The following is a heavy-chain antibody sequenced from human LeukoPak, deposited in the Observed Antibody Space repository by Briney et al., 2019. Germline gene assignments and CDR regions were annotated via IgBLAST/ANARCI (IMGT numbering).Heavy chain of an antibody. V-gene: IGHV7-4-1*02. D-gene: IGHD5-18*01. CDR1: GYTFTDYA. CDR2: INTNTGNP. Sequence: ASVKVSCKASGYTFTDYAMNWVRQAPGQGLEWMGWINTNTGNPTYALGFTGRFLFSLDTSVSTAYLLISSLKSEDTALYYCARGDTVPFDYWGQGTLVTVSS. CDR3: ARGDTVPFDY. J-gene: IGHJ4*02.